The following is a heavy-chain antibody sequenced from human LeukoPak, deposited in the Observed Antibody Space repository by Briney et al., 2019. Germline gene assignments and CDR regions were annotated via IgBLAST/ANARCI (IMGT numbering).Heavy chain of an antibody. V-gene: IGHV5-51*01. CDR2: ICPGDSDT. CDR3: ARLGGYCSGGSCYSFGYFQH. CDR1: GYSFTSYW. Sequence: GESLQISCKGSGYSFTSYWIVWVRQMPGKGPEWMGIICPGDSDTRYSPSFQGQVTISADKSITTAYLQWSSLKASDTAMYYCARLGGYCSGGSCYSFGYFQHWGQGTLVTVSS. J-gene: IGHJ1*01. D-gene: IGHD2-15*01.